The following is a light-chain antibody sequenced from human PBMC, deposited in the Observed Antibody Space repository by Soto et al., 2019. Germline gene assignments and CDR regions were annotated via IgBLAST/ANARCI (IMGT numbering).Light chain of an antibody. J-gene: IGKJ2*01. Sequence: DIQMTQSPSTLSASVGDRVTITCRASQSISNWLAWYQQKPGKAPKLLIYGASSLESGVPSRFSGSGSGTEFTLTISSLQPYDCATYYCQQYNSYSLFFGQGTKLEIK. CDR1: QSISNW. V-gene: IGKV1-5*01. CDR3: QQYNSYSLF. CDR2: GAS.